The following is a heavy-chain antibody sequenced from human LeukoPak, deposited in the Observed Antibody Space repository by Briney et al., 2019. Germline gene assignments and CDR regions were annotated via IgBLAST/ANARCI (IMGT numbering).Heavy chain of an antibody. CDR3: AKDGIGGIYYDSSGYFDN. CDR1: GFTSNNYA. CDR2: ISGSGGST. V-gene: IGHV3-23*01. Sequence: GGSLRLSCAASGFTSNNYAMSWVRQAPGKGLEWVSAISGSGGSTYYADPLKGRFTISRDNSKNTLYLQINSLRAEDTALYYCAKDGIGGIYYDSSGYFDNWGQGTLVTVSS. D-gene: IGHD3-22*01. J-gene: IGHJ4*02.